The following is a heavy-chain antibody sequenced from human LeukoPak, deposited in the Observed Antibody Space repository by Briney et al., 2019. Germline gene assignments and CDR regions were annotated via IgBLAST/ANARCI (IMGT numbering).Heavy chain of an antibody. V-gene: IGHV3-23*01. D-gene: IGHD3-3*01. CDR1: GFTFSSYA. CDR2: LSGSGGST. Sequence: PGGSLRLSCAASGFTFSSYAMSWVRQAPGKGLEWVSTLSGSGGSTYYADPVKGRFTISRDNSKNTLYLQMNSLRAEDTAVYYCAKDLTIFGVVLIVLEDDYWGQGTLVTVSS. J-gene: IGHJ4*02. CDR3: AKDLTIFGVVLIVLEDDY.